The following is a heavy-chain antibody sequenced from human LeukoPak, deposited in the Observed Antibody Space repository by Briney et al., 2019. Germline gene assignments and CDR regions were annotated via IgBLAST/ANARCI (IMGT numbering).Heavy chain of an antibody. CDR2: ISGSGGST. CDR3: AKGGGGRGITFFAY. V-gene: IGHV3-23*01. D-gene: IGHD2-15*01. Sequence: GGSLRLSCAASGFTFSSYAMSWVRQAPGKGLEWVSAISGSGGSTYYADSVKGRFTISRDNSMNTLYLQMNSLRAEDTAVYYCAKGGGGRGITFFAYWGQGTRVTVSS. J-gene: IGHJ4*02. CDR1: GFTFSSYA.